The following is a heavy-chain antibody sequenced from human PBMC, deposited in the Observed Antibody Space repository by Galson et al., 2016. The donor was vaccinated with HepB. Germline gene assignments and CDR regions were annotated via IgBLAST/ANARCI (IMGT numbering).Heavy chain of an antibody. D-gene: IGHD5-24*01. J-gene: IGHJ5*02. V-gene: IGHV3-7*03. CDR1: GFTFINYW. CDR3: SRGAGSPYGYRLRWFDP. Sequence: SLRLSCAASGFTFINYWMSWVRQAPGKGLEWVANIKQDGSEKSYADSVKGRFTVSRDNAKNSLYLQMNSLRAEDTAVYYCSRGAGSPYGYRLRWFDPWGQGTLVTVSA. CDR2: IKQDGSEK.